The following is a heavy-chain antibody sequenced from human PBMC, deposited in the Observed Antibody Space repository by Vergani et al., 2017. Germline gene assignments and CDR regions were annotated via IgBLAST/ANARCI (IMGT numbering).Heavy chain of an antibody. Sequence: VQLVESGGGLVQPGGSLRLSCEASGFSFPGYAMSWVRQAPGKGLEWVSSVSGSSATPYYADSVKGRFITSRDNSKNTLHLQMNSLRADDTAVYYCTKGSRGYTGYFFDYWGQGTLATVSS. CDR3: TKGSRGYTGYFFDY. D-gene: IGHD5-12*01. V-gene: IGHV3-23*04. CDR2: VSGSSATP. CDR1: GFSFPGYA. J-gene: IGHJ4*02.